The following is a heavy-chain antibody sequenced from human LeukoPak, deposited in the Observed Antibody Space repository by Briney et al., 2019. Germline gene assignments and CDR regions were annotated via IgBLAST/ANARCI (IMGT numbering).Heavy chain of an antibody. D-gene: IGHD2-21*01. CDR2: IYYSGST. CDR3: ARGPRRGGDGYKRPPSDFDY. CDR1: GGSISSGGYY. Sequence: SETLSLTCTVSGGSISSGGYYWSWIRQHPGKGLEWIGYIYYSGSTYYNPSLKSRVTISVDTSKNQFSLKLSSVTAADTAVYYCARGPRRGGDGYKRPPSDFDYWGQGTLVTVSS. V-gene: IGHV4-31*03. J-gene: IGHJ4*02.